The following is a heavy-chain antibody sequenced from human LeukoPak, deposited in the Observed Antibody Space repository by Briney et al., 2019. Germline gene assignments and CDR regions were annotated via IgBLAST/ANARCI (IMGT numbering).Heavy chain of an antibody. Sequence: GGSLRLSCAASGFTFSSHAMSWVRQTPGKGLEWVSTIVGSGGTTYFADSVKGRFTISRDNSKNTLYLRMSSLRAEDTALYYCAKSPYIASHIYFDYWGQGTLVTVSS. J-gene: IGHJ4*02. CDR2: IVGSGGTT. CDR1: GFTFSSHA. CDR3: AKSPYIASHIYFDY. D-gene: IGHD6-6*01. V-gene: IGHV3-23*01.